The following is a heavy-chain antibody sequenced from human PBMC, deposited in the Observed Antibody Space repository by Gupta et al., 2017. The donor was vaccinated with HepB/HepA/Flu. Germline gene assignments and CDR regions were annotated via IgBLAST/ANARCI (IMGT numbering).Heavy chain of an antibody. J-gene: IGHJ4*02. D-gene: IGHD1-26*01. CDR2: ISTTSTRI. Sequence: QVQPVESGAGLVRPGGSLSTSCAASGFTFSQYFIGWIYQAPGKGPEWCSYISTTSTRIYYADSVRGRFTISRDNARKSVYLHMKSLRDEDTAVYYCGRGARAAADIDYWGQGTLVTVYS. CDR3: GRGARAAADIDY. V-gene: IGHV3-11*01. CDR1: GFTFSQYF.